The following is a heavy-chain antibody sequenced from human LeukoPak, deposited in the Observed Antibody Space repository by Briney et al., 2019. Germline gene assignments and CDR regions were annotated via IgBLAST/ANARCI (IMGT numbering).Heavy chain of an antibody. CDR2: ISGSGDST. CDR1: GFTFSTYA. D-gene: IGHD2-2*01. V-gene: IGHV3-23*01. J-gene: IGHJ4*02. CDR3: ARGPSRYYFDY. Sequence: GGSLRLSCATSGFTFSTYAMSWVRQAPGKGLEWVSVISGSGDSTHYADSVKGRFTISEDNSKNTLYLQMNSLRVEDTAVYFCARGPSRYYFDYWGQGTLVTVSA.